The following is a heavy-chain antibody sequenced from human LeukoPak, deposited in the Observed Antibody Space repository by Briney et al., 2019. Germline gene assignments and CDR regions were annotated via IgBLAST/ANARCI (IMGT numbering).Heavy chain of an antibody. CDR2: IRGDGGST. Sequence: GGSLRLSCAASGFTFDDYAMHWARQAPGKGLEWVSLIRGDGGSTYYADSVKGRFTISRDNSKNSLYLQMNSLRTEDTALYYCAKDSVYCGGLCYYGMDVWGQGTTVTVSS. CDR1: GFTFDDYA. V-gene: IGHV3-43*02. D-gene: IGHD2-21*01. CDR3: AKDSVYCGGLCYYGMDV. J-gene: IGHJ6*02.